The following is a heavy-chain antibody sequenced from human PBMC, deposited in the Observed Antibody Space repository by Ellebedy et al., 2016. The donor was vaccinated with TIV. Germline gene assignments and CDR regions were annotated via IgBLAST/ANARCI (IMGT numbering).Heavy chain of an antibody. CDR1: GFTLSSYR. V-gene: IGHV3-7*03. CDR3: ARRYFDY. Sequence: GESLKISXAASGFTLSSYRTSWVRQAPGKGLEWVANIKQDGSERYYVDSVKGRFTISRDNAKNSLYLQMNSLRAEDTAVYYCARRYFDYWGQGTLVTVSS. J-gene: IGHJ4*02. CDR2: IKQDGSER.